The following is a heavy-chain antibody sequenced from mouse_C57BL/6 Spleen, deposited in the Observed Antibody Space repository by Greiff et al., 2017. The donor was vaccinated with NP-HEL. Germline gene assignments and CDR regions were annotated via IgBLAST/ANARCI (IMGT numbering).Heavy chain of an antibody. D-gene: IGHD2-3*01. Sequence: QVQLQQSGPELVKPGASVKISCKASGYAFSSSWMNWVKQRPGKGLEWIGRIYPGDGDTNYNGKFKGKATLTADKSSSTAYMQRSSLKSEASAVYFCARFDGYYSYAMDYWGQGTSVTVSS. CDR1: GYAFSSSW. CDR3: ARFDGYYSYAMDY. CDR2: IYPGDGDT. J-gene: IGHJ4*01. V-gene: IGHV1-82*01.